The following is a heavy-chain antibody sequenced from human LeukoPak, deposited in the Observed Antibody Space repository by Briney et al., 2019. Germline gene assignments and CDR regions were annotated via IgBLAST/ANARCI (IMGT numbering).Heavy chain of an antibody. CDR3: AKESLVVIESYFDN. CDR1: GFSFSDYA. V-gene: IGHV3-23*01. CDR2: ITGSGQTK. D-gene: IGHD3-22*01. Sequence: GGSLRLSCLVSGFSFSDYAMSWVRRAPGKGLEWVSAITGSGQTKYYTDSVKGRFTMSRDNSKNTLYLQMNSLRDGDTAEYFCAKESLVVIESYFDNWGQGTLVLVSS. J-gene: IGHJ4*02.